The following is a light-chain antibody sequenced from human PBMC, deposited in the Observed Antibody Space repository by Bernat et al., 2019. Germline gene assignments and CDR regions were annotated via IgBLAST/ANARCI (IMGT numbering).Light chain of an antibody. J-gene: IGLJ3*02. CDR2: DVN. CDR3: SSYTSSGTLV. Sequence: QSALTQPASVSGSPGQSITISCTGTSSDVGAYNYVSWYQQHPDRASKLMIYDVNNRPSGVSNRFSGSKSGNTASLTISGLQAEDEADYYCSSYTSSGTLVFGGGTKLTVL. CDR1: SSDVGAYNY. V-gene: IGLV2-14*03.